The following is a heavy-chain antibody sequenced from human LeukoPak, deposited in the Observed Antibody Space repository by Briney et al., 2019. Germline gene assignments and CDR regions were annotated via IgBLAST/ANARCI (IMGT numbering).Heavy chain of an antibody. Sequence: SETLSLTCTVSGGSISSYYWSWIRQPPGKGLEWIGYIYYSGSTNYNPSLKSRVTISVDTSKNQFSLKLSSVTAADTAVYYCARVDTAMVPPNWFDPWGQGTLVTVSS. V-gene: IGHV4-59*01. CDR3: ARVDTAMVPPNWFDP. CDR2: IYYSGST. CDR1: GGSISSYY. J-gene: IGHJ5*02. D-gene: IGHD5-18*01.